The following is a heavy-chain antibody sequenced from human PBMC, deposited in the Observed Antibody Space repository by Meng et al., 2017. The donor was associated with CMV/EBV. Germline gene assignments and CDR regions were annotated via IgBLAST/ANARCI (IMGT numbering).Heavy chain of an antibody. Sequence: GESLKISCAASGFTFSSYWMSWVRQAPGKGLEWVANIKQDGSEKYYVDSVKGRFTISRDNAKNSLYLQLNSLRAEDTAVYYCARGWLRGFDYWGQGTLVTVSS. V-gene: IGHV3-7*04. J-gene: IGHJ4*02. CDR2: IKQDGSEK. CDR1: GFTFSSYW. D-gene: IGHD2-15*01. CDR3: ARGWLRGFDY.